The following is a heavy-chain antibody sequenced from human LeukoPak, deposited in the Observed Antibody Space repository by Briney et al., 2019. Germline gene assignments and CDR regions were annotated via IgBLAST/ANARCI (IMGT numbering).Heavy chain of an antibody. CDR2: ISGSGGST. CDR1: GFTFSSYA. Sequence: SGGSLRLSCAASGFTFSSYAMSWVRQAPGKGLEWVSVISGSGGSTYYADSVKGRFTISRDNSKNTLYLQMNSLRAEDTAVYYCAKDGHQLIPGEAFHIWGQGTMVTVSS. D-gene: IGHD6-13*01. J-gene: IGHJ3*02. CDR3: AKDGHQLIPGEAFHI. V-gene: IGHV3-23*01.